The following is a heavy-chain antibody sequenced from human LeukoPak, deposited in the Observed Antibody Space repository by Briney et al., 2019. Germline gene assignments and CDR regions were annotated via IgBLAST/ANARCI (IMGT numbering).Heavy chain of an antibody. CDR3: ARDPWAYWYFDL. Sequence: GGYLRLSCAASGFTFSDYYMSWIRQAPGKGLEWVSYISSSGSNIYYADSVKGRFTISRDNAKNSLYLQMNSLRAEDTAVYYCARDPWAYWYFDLWGRGTLVTVSS. CDR1: GFTFSDYY. J-gene: IGHJ2*01. D-gene: IGHD3-16*01. V-gene: IGHV3-11*04. CDR2: ISSSGSNI.